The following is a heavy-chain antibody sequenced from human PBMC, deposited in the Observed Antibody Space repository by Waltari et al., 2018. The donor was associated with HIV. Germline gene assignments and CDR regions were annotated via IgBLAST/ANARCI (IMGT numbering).Heavy chain of an antibody. CDR3: ARRRHKQWLTRGLFDS. CDR1: GGSLHGYY. Sequence: QVQLQQWGAGLLKPSETLSLTCAVYGGSLHGYYLSWIRQTPATGLEWIGEVNQSGTTAYKVSFKSRVTISVDLSKNQFSLNVTSVTAADTSIYYCARRRHKQWLTRGLFDSWGQGTPVIVSS. V-gene: IGHV4-34*02. CDR2: VNQSGTT. J-gene: IGHJ4*02. D-gene: IGHD3-10*01.